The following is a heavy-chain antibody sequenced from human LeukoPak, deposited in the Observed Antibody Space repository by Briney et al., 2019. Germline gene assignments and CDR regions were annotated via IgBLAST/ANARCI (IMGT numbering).Heavy chain of an antibody. Sequence: GGSLRLSCAASALTFTKYSMHWVRQAPGKGLVWVSRITDDGSHTTYADSVRGRFTISRDNAKNTVYLQMNSLRPEDAAVYYCATGLGYYYDYWGQGTLVTVSS. CDR2: ITDDGSHT. D-gene: IGHD3-16*01. CDR3: ATGLGYYYDY. CDR1: ALTFTKYS. J-gene: IGHJ4*02. V-gene: IGHV3-74*01.